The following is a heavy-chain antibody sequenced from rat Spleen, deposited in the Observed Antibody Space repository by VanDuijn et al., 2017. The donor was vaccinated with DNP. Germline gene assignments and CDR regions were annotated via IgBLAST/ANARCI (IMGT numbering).Heavy chain of an antibody. CDR1: GFTFSDYY. J-gene: IGHJ3*01. V-gene: IGHV5-20*01. CDR2: ISYDGGST. Sequence: EVQLMESGGGLVQPGRSLKLSCAASGFTFSDYYMAWVRQAPTKGLEWVAYISYDGGSTYYGDSVKGRFTISRDYSKNTLYLQLNSLRSEDTATYYCAIYYYSGDNWFGYWGQGTLVTVSS. CDR3: AIYYYSGDNWFGY. D-gene: IGHD1-1*01.